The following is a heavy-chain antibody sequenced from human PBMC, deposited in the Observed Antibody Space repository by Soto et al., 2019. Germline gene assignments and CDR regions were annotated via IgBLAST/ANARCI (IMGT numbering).Heavy chain of an antibody. V-gene: IGHV3-23*01. J-gene: IGHJ6*02. D-gene: IGHD2-21*02. CDR3: AXDLCGGACYLRYYGMDV. CDR1: GFTFSSYA. CDR2: ISGSGGST. Sequence: GWSLRLSCPASGFTFSSYAMNWVRQAPGKGLEWVSSISGSGGSTYYADSVKGRFIISRDNSKSTLYLQMDSLRAEDTAVYYCAXDLCGGACYLRYYGMDVWGQGTTVTVSS.